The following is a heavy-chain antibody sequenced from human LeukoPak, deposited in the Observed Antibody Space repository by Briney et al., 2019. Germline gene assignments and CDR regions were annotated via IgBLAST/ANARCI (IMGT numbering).Heavy chain of an antibody. CDR2: ISYDGSNK. J-gene: IGHJ4*02. Sequence: GRSLRLSCAASGFTFSSYAMHWVRQAPGKELEWVAVISYDGSNKYYADSVKGRFTISRDNSKNTLYLQMNSLRAEDTAVYYCARDSRGVPAATQPAAYFNYWGQGTLVTVSS. CDR3: ARDSRGVPAATQPAAYFNY. V-gene: IGHV3-30-3*01. D-gene: IGHD2-2*01. CDR1: GFTFSSYA.